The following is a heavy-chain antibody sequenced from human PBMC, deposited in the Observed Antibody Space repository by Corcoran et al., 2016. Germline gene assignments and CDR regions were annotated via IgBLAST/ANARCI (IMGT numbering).Heavy chain of an antibody. J-gene: IGHJ5*02. D-gene: IGHD3-22*01. CDR1: GGTFSSYA. CDR2: IIPIFGTA. CDR3: ARSLALSYDSSGYYSS. V-gene: IGHV1-69*06. Sequence: QVQLVQSGAEVKKPGSSVKVSCKASGGTFSSYAISWVRQTPGQGLEWMGGIIPIFGTANYAQKFQGRVTITADKSTSTAYMELSSLRSEDTAVYYCARSLALSYDSSGYYSSWGQGTLVTVSS.